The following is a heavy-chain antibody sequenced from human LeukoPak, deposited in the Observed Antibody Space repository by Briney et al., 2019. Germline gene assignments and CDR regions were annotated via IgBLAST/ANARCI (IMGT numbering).Heavy chain of an antibody. CDR3: ARGGTHYDILDY. J-gene: IGHJ4*02. V-gene: IGHV4-61*02. D-gene: IGHD3-9*01. CDR2: IYTSGTT. Sequence: SETLSLTCTVSGGSVRRGNYYWTWIRQPAGSGLEWIGRIYTSGTTDYNPSLRTRVTISVDASRNQFSLNLSSVTAADTAVYYCARGGTHYDILDYWGQGTLVTVSS. CDR1: GGSVRRGNYY.